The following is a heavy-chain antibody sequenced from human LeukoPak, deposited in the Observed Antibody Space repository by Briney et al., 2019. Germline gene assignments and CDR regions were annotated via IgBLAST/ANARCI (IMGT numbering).Heavy chain of an antibody. CDR3: ARHPRYCSSNSCYGHDAFDI. CDR1: GGSITTNTDY. CDR2: IYYSGST. D-gene: IGHD2-2*01. J-gene: IGHJ3*02. Sequence: SSETLSLTCTVSGGSITTNTDYWGWVRQPPGRGLEWIGSIYYSGSTYYSPSLKSRVTISVDTSKNQFSLKLTSVTAADTAVYYCARHPRYCSSNSCYGHDAFDIWGQGTMVTVSS. V-gene: IGHV4-39*01.